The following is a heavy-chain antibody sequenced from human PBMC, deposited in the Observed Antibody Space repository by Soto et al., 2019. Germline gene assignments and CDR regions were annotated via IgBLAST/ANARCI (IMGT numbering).Heavy chain of an antibody. Sequence: EVQLLESGGDLVQPGGSLRLSCAASGFTFSSHAMSWVRQAPGKGLEWVSSIKGDGDTTYYADSVKGRFTISRDNSKNMLSLHMNSLRAEDTAVYYCARHRTYSGYDFKYWGQGTLVTVSS. CDR3: ARHRTYSGYDFKY. CDR1: GFTFSSHA. V-gene: IGHV3-23*01. CDR2: IKGDGDTT. D-gene: IGHD5-12*01. J-gene: IGHJ4*02.